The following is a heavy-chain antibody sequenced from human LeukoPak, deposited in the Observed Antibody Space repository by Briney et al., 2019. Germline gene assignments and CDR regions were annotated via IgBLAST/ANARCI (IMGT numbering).Heavy chain of an antibody. D-gene: IGHD5-12*01. J-gene: IGHJ6*03. CDR1: GYTFTSYG. V-gene: IGHV1-18*01. CDR2: IGAYNGNT. Sequence: GASVKVSCKASGYTFTSYGISWVRQAPGQGLEWMGWIGAYNGNTNYAQKLQGRVTMTTDTSTSTAYMELRSLRSDDTAVYYCARADNSGYDYYYYYMDVWGKGTTVTISS. CDR3: ARADNSGYDYYYYYMDV.